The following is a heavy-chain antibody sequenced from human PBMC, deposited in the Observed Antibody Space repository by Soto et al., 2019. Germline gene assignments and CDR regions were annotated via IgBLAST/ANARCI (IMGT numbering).Heavy chain of an antibody. CDR3: AHRLTLNSDWNYGRFDY. Sequence: QITLKESGPTLVKPTQTLTLTCTFSGFSLTTYGVGVGWIRQPPGKALQWLALIYWDDDKRYCPSLKSRLTITKDPSKNQVVLTMTNMDPVDTATYFCAHRLTLNSDWNYGRFDYWGQGTLVTVSS. CDR2: IYWDDDK. CDR1: GFSLTTYGVG. V-gene: IGHV2-5*02. D-gene: IGHD1-7*01. J-gene: IGHJ4*02.